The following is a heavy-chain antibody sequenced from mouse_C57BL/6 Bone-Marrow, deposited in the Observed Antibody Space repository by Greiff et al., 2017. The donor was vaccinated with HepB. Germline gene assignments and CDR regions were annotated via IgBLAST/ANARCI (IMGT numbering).Heavy chain of an antibody. CDR3: ARGGYDYDRYFDG. D-gene: IGHD2-4*01. V-gene: IGHV3-6*01. J-gene: IGHJ1*03. CDR1: GYSITSGYY. CDR2: ISYDGSN. Sequence: EVKLQESGPGLVKPSQSLSLTCSVTGYSITSGYYWNWIRQFPGNKLEWMGYISYDGSNNYNPSLKNRISITRDTSKNQFFLKLNSVTTEDTATYYCARGGYDYDRYFDGWGTGTTVTGSS.